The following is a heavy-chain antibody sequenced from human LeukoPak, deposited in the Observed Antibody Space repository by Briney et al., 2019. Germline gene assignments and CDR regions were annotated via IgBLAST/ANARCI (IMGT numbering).Heavy chain of an antibody. D-gene: IGHD6-19*01. CDR1: RYALTSYY. J-gene: IGHJ4*02. Sequence: ASVNVSCKASRYALTSYYMHWVRQTPGQGLEWMRIITPSGGSTSHAQKFQGRVTMTRDTSTSTVYMALSSLRSDVSAVYYCARSTSGWYSYYWGQGTLVTVSS. CDR3: ARSTSGWYSYY. CDR2: ITPSGGST. V-gene: IGHV1-46*01.